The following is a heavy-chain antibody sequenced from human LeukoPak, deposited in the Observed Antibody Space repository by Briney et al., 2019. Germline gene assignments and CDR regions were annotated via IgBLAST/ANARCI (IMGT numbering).Heavy chain of an antibody. CDR1: GFTFSSYS. V-gene: IGHV3-21*01. D-gene: IGHD1-26*01. CDR3: ARESGIVGATVDY. J-gene: IGHJ4*02. Sequence: GGSLRLSCAASGFTFSSYSMNWVRQAPGKGLEWVSSISSSSSYIYYADSVKGRFTISRDNAKNSLYLQMNSLRAEDTAVYYCARESGIVGATVDYWGQGTPVTVSS. CDR2: ISSSSSYI.